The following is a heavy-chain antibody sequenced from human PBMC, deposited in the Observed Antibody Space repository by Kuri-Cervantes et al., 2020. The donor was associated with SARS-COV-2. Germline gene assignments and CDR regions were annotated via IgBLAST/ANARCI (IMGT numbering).Heavy chain of an antibody. CDR1: GGTFSSYA. CDR2: IIPIFGTA. V-gene: IGHV1-69*05. Sequence: SVKVSCKASGGTFSSYAISWVRQAPGQGLEWMGGIIPIFGTANYAQKFQGRVTMTTDTSTSTAYMELRSLRSDDTAVYYCARVVVPAANRDYYYMDVWGKGPTVTVSS. D-gene: IGHD2-2*01. J-gene: IGHJ6*03. CDR3: ARVVVPAANRDYYYMDV.